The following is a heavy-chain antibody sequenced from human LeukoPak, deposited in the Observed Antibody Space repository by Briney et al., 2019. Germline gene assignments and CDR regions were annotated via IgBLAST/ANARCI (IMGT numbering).Heavy chain of an antibody. CDR1: GFTFSSYS. V-gene: IGHV3-21*01. CDR3: GRGRPRGYSGYVIDY. J-gene: IGHJ4*02. CDR2: ISSSSSYI. D-gene: IGHD5-12*01. Sequence: GGSLRLSCAASGFTFSSYSMNWVCQAPGKGLEWVSSISSSSSYIYYADSVKGRFTISRDNAKNTLYLQMNSLRAEDTAAFYCGRGRPRGYSGYVIDYWGQGTPITVSS.